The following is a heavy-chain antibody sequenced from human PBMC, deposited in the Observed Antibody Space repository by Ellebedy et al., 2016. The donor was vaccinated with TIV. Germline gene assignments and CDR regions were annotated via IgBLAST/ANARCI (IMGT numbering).Heavy chain of an antibody. CDR2: IYYSGST. V-gene: IGHV4-39*02. J-gene: IGHJ4*02. D-gene: IGHD2-21*01. CDR3: ARDDSCVAY. Sequence: SETLSLXXSVSGGSISSTSYYWGWIRQPPGKGLEWIGNIYYSGSTYFNPSLKSRVTISVDTSKNEFSLKLSSVTAADTAVYYCARDDSCVAYWGQGTLVTVSS. CDR1: GGSISSTSYY.